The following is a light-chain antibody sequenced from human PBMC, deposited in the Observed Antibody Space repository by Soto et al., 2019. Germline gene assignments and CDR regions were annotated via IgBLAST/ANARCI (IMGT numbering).Light chain of an antibody. J-gene: IGKJ2*01. CDR3: QQRSNWPYT. CDR1: LTVGSY. CDR2: DAS. Sequence: EIVLTQSPATLSLSPGERATLSCRASLTVGSYLAWYQQKPGQAPRLLISDASNRATGIPARFSGSGSGTDFTLTISSLEPEDFAVYYCQQRSNWPYTFGQGTKLEI. V-gene: IGKV3-11*01.